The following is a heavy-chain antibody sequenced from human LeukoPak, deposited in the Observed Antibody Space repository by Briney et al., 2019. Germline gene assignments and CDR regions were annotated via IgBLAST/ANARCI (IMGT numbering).Heavy chain of an antibody. J-gene: IGHJ5*02. D-gene: IGHD2-21*02. Sequence: SGGSLRLSCAASGFTFSSYGMPWVRQAPGKGLEWVAFIRYDGSNKYYADSVKGRFTISRDNSKNTLYLQMNSLRAEDTAVYYCARLVTASNWFDPWGQGTLVTVSS. CDR2: IRYDGSNK. CDR1: GFTFSSYG. V-gene: IGHV3-30*02. CDR3: ARLVTASNWFDP.